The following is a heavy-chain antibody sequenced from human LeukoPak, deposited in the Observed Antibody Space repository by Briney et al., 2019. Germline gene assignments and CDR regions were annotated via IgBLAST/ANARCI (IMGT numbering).Heavy chain of an antibody. CDR2: IYYSGST. J-gene: IGHJ6*03. Sequence: SETLSLTCTVSGGSISTYYWSWIRQPPGKGLEYIGYIYYSGSTNYNPSLKSRVTMSVDTSKNQFSLKLSSVTAADTAVYYCARDPYSGNYGNYYYYYMDVWGKGTTVTISS. D-gene: IGHD1-26*01. CDR3: ARDPYSGNYGNYYYYYMDV. V-gene: IGHV4-59*12. CDR1: GGSISTYY.